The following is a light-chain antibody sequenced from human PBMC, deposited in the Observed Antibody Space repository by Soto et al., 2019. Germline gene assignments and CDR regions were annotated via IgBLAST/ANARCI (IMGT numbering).Light chain of an antibody. CDR1: QSVRSSY. J-gene: IGKJ1*01. CDR2: DAS. V-gene: IGKV3D-20*01. Sequence: EIVLTQSPATLSLSPGERATLSCGASQSVRSSYLAWYQQKPGLAPRLLIYDASSRATGIPDRFSGSGSGTDFTLTISRLEPEDFAVYYCQQYGSSLRTFGQGTKVEIK. CDR3: QQYGSSLRT.